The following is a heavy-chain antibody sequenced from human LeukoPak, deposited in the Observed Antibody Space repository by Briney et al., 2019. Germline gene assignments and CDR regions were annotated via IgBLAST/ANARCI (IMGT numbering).Heavy chain of an antibody. V-gene: IGHV4-34*01. CDR1: GGSFSGYY. J-gene: IGHJ5*02. CDR2: INHSGST. Sequence: PSETLSLTCAVYGGSFSGYYWSWIRQPPGKGLEWIGEINHSGSTNYNPSLKSRVTISVDTSKNQFFLKLSSVTAADTAVYYCARGQKWGRSWFDPWGQGTLVTVSS. CDR3: ARGQKWGRSWFDP. D-gene: IGHD3-16*01.